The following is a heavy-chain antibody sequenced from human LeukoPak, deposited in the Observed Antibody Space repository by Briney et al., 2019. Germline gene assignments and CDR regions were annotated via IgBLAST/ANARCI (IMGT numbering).Heavy chain of an antibody. CDR3: ASTLVAPEVNYFDY. Sequence: PSETLSLTCAVSGGSISSGGYSWSWIRQPPGKGLEWIGYIYHSGSTYYNPSLKSRVTISVDTSKNQFSLKLSSVTAADTAVYYCASTLVAPEVNYFDYWGQGTLVTVSS. CDR2: IYHSGST. CDR1: GGSISSGGYS. V-gene: IGHV4-30-2*01. J-gene: IGHJ4*02. D-gene: IGHD2-2*01.